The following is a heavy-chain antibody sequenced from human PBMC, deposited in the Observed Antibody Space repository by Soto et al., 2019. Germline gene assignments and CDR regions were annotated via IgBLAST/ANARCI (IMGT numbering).Heavy chain of an antibody. CDR2: VYHSGST. D-gene: IGHD2-8*02. Sequence: QVQLQESGPGLVKPSGTLSLTCAVSGGSISTSNWWSWVRQPPGKGLEWIGEVYHSGSTNYNPSFKSRVAMSVDKSKTQFSLKLNSVTAADTALYYCARTSTGGPRFDYWGQGSLVTVSS. J-gene: IGHJ4*02. CDR3: ARTSTGGPRFDY. V-gene: IGHV4-4*02. CDR1: GGSISTSNW.